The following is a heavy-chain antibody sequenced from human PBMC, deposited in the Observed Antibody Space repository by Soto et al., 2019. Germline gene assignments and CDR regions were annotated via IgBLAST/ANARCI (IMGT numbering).Heavy chain of an antibody. CDR2: ISRSGDVI. J-gene: IGHJ4*02. CDR3: ARAPDCGEGSCYRHFDL. CDR1: AFKFSDYY. Sequence: GGSLRLSCAASAFKFSDYYMSWVRQAPGKGLEWVSYISRSGDVIYYADSVKGRFTISRDNDKKSVHLQMDTLRAEDTALYYCARAPDCGEGSCYRHFDLWGQGTRVTVSS. D-gene: IGHD2-15*01. V-gene: IGHV3-11*01.